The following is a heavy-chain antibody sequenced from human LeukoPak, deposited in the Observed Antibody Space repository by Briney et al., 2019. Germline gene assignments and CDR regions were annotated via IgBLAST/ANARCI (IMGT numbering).Heavy chain of an antibody. D-gene: IGHD5-18*01. Sequence: GGSLRLSCAASGFTFSSYGMHWVRQAPGKGLEWVAFIRYDGSNKYYADSVKGRFTISRDNSKNTLYLQMNSLRAEDTAVYYCAKDLGGSERGYSYGPFDYWGQGTLVTVSS. V-gene: IGHV3-30*02. J-gene: IGHJ4*02. CDR1: GFTFSSYG. CDR2: IRYDGSNK. CDR3: AKDLGGSERGYSYGPFDY.